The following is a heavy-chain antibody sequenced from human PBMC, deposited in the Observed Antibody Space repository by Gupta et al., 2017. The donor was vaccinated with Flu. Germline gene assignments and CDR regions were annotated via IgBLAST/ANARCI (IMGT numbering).Heavy chain of an antibody. Sequence: QVQLVQSGAEVKKPGASVKVSCKASGYTFTSYYMHCVRQAPGQGLEWMGIINPSGGSTSYAQKFQGRVTMTRDTSTSTVYMELSSLRSEDTAVYYCARDIAVAGTYWYYGMDVWGQRTTVTVSS. CDR1: GYTFTSYY. CDR3: ARDIAVAGTYWYYGMDV. D-gene: IGHD6-19*01. CDR2: INPSGGST. J-gene: IGHJ6*02. V-gene: IGHV1-46*01.